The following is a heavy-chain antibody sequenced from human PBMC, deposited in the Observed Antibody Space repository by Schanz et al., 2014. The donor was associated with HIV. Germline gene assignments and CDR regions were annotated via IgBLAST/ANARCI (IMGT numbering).Heavy chain of an antibody. CDR3: ARGDGGYWYYFDY. CDR1: GFTFSSYA. D-gene: IGHD5-12*01. Sequence: VQLVESGGGVVQPGRSLRLSCAASGFTFSSYAMSWVHQAPGKGLEWVSVISGSGGSTYYADSVKGRFTISRDNSKNTLYLQMNSLRAEDTAVYYCARGDGGYWYYFDYWGQGTLVTVSS. J-gene: IGHJ4*02. V-gene: IGHV3-23*04. CDR2: ISGSGGST.